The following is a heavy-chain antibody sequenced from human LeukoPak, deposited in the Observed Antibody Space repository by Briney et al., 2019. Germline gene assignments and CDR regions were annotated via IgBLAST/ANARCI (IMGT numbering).Heavy chain of an antibody. CDR1: GFTFSNAW. CDR2: IKSKTDGGTT. CDR3: TTSRSYYDSSGYYLGDGAFDI. J-gene: IGHJ3*02. V-gene: IGHV3-15*01. D-gene: IGHD3-22*01. Sequence: GGSLRLSCAASGFTFSNAWMSWVRQAPGKGLEWVGRIKSKTDGGTTDYAAPVKGRFTISRDDSKNTLYLQMNSLKTEDTAVYYCTTSRSYYDSSGYYLGDGAFDIWGQGTMVTVSS.